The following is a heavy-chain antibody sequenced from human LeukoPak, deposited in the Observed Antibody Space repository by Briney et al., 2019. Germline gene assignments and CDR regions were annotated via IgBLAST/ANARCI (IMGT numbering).Heavy chain of an antibody. CDR2: IYHSGST. CDR3: ARDRGEYSYAYDY. D-gene: IGHD5-18*01. Sequence: PSETLSLTCTVSGYSISSGYYWGWIRQPPGKGLEWIGSIYHSGSTYYNPSLKSRVTISVDTSKNQFSLKLSSVTAADTAVYYCARDRGEYSYAYDYWGQGTLVTVSS. J-gene: IGHJ4*02. CDR1: GYSISSGYY. V-gene: IGHV4-38-2*02.